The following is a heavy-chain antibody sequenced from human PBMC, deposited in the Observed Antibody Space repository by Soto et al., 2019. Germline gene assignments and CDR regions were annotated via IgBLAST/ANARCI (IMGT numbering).Heavy chain of an antibody. D-gene: IGHD1-1*01. Sequence: SETLSLTCAVYGGSFSGYYWIWIRQPPGKGLEWIGEINHSGSTNYNPSLKSRVTISVDTSKNQFSLKLSSVTAADTAVYYCARGRYSGFNYYYYGMDVWGQGTTVTVSS. CDR3: ARGRYSGFNYYYYGMDV. CDR2: INHSGST. V-gene: IGHV4-34*01. CDR1: GGSFSGYY. J-gene: IGHJ6*02.